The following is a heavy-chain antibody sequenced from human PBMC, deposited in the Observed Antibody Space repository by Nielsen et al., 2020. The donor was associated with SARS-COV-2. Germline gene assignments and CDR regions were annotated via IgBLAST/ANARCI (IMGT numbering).Heavy chain of an antibody. CDR2: IKLDGSEK. CDR1: GFNIRGYW. D-gene: IGHD3-22*01. CDR3: AKDKYDSSGSYSASYFLH. J-gene: IGHJ1*01. Sequence: GESLKISCVVSGFNIRGYWMTWVRQAPGKGLEWVGNIKLDGSEKYYVDSVRGRFTLSRENAESSLFLEMNSLRPEDTALYYCAKDKYDSSGSYSASYFLHWGQGTLVTVSS. V-gene: IGHV3-7*03.